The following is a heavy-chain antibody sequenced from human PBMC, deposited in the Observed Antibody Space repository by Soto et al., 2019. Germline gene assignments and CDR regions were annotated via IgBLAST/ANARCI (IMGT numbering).Heavy chain of an antibody. Sequence: GESLKISCRTSGYRFTSYWIAWVRQMPGKGLEWMGIIFPSDSDTRYSPSFQGQVTISADRSTSTVFLQWASLKASDTAVYFCARKGKSGYFNWFDPWGQGTLVTVSS. CDR3: ARKGKSGYFNWFDP. V-gene: IGHV5-51*01. CDR2: IFPSDSDT. D-gene: IGHD3-22*01. J-gene: IGHJ5*02. CDR1: GYRFTSYW.